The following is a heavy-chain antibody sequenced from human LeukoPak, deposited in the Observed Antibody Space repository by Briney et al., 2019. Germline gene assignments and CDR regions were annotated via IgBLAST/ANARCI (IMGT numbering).Heavy chain of an antibody. V-gene: IGHV4-59*08. CDR3: ARGPGGSGTRPPYTFYYGMDV. CDR1: GGSISSYY. Sequence: SETLSLTCTSSGGSISSYYWSWIRQPPGKGLEWIGCIYYRGTTNYNPSLKSRVTISVDTSKNQFSLRLSSVTAADTAVYYCARGPGGSGTRPPYTFYYGMDVWGQGTTVTVSS. D-gene: IGHD3-10*01. J-gene: IGHJ6*02. CDR2: IYYRGTT.